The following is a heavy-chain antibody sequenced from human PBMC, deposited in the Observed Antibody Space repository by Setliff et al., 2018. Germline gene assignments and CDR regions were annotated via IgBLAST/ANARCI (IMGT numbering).Heavy chain of an antibody. D-gene: IGHD5-18*01. J-gene: IGHJ3*02. CDR1: EYSFTTYW. CDR3: ARRNTAMVYGFDI. CDR2: IYPGDSDT. Sequence: GESLKISCKASEYSFTTYWIGWVRQMPGKGLEWMGIIYPGDSDTRYSPSFQGQVTISADKSINTAYLQWSSLKASDTAMYYCARRNTAMVYGFDIWGQGTLVTVSS. V-gene: IGHV5-51*01.